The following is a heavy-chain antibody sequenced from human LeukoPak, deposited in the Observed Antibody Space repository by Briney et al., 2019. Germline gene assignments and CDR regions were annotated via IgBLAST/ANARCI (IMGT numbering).Heavy chain of an antibody. J-gene: IGHJ4*02. CDR3: ARSFEFR. V-gene: IGHV3-23*01. CDR2: ISGGGGNT. Sequence: GGSLRLSCAASKFAFSSYAMSWVRQAPGKGLEWVSAISGGGGNTYYADSVKGRFAISRDNSKNTLYLQMNSLRAEDTAVYYCARSFEFRWGQGTLVTVSS. D-gene: IGHD3-10*01. CDR1: KFAFSSYA.